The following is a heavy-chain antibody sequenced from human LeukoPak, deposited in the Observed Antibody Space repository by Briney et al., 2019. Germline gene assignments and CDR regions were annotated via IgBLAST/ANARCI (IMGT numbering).Heavy chain of an antibody. D-gene: IGHD6-6*01. J-gene: IGHJ4*02. CDR1: GYSFTCYY. CDR2: INPNSGGT. V-gene: IGHV1-2*02. CDR3: ARGPYSTSPHFDY. Sequence: GASVNVSFKASGYSFTCYYMHWVRQAPGQGLEWVGWINPNSGGTHYAQKFQGRVTMTRDTSISTAYMELSSLRSDDTAIYYCARGPYSTSPHFDYWGQGTLVTVSS.